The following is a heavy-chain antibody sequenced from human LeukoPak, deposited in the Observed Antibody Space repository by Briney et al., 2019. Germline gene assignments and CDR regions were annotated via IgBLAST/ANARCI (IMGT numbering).Heavy chain of an antibody. J-gene: IGHJ4*02. CDR3: AREPTSGREPTSGRPLDY. CDR2: MYSTGSN. CDR1: GGSISGYF. D-gene: IGHD5-12*01. Sequence: SETLSLTCTVSGGSISGYFWTWIRQPAGKGLEWIGRMYSTGSNNYNPSLKSRVTMSLDTSKNHFSLNLTSVTAADTAVYYCAREPTSGREPTSGRPLDYWGQGTLVTVSS. V-gene: IGHV4-4*07.